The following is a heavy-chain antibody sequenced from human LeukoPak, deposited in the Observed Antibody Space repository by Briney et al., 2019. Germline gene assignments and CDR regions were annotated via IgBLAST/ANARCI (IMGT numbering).Heavy chain of an antibody. CDR3: SLRYCSGTSCPGY. D-gene: IGHD2-8*02. V-gene: IGHV3-15*01. Sequence: GGSLRLSCAASGFTFSDAWLSWVRQAPGKGPEWVGRIKSSADGGATDYAAPVKGRFSVSRDDSKDTLYLQMNSLKTEDTAVYYCSLRYCSGTSCPGYWGQGTLVTVSS. CDR2: IKSSADGGAT. CDR1: GFTFSDAW. J-gene: IGHJ4*02.